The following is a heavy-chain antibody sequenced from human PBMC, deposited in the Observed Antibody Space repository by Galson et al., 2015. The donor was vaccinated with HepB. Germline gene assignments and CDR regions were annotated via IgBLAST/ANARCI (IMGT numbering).Heavy chain of an antibody. CDR3: SSVTDGSGSRCNDY. CDR2: KRSKTYGGTT. J-gene: IGHJ4*02. CDR1: GFTFGDYA. Sequence: SLRLSCAASGFTFGDYAMNWFRQAPGKGLERVGFKRSKTYGGTTEYGASGKGRFTISRDDSKSFAYLQMNSLKTEDTAVYYCSSVTDGSGSRCNDYWGQGTLVTVSS. V-gene: IGHV3-49*03. D-gene: IGHD3-22*01.